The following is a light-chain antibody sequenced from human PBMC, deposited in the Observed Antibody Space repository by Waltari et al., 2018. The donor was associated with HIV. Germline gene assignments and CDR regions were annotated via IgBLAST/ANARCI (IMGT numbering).Light chain of an antibody. Sequence: DIVWTQSPGTLPLSPGERATLTCRASQSVGNNYLACYQQTHGQAPRLLDYDGFNRATSIPDRISGSGCGTEFTLTISRLEPEDFAMYYCQQYRSSPGSFGQGTKVEIK. CDR3: QQYRSSPGS. CDR2: DGF. V-gene: IGKV3-20*01. J-gene: IGKJ2*03. CDR1: QSVGNNY.